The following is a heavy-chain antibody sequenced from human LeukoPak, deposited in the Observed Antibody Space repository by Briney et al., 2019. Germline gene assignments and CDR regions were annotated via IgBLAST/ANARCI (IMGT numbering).Heavy chain of an antibody. CDR1: GFTFSTYA. D-gene: IGHD3-3*01. J-gene: IGHJ4*02. Sequence: GGSLRLSCAASGFTFSTYAVHWVRQAPGKGLEWVATISYDGSNEYYPDSVKGRFTISRDNSKNTLYLQMNSLRAEDTAVYYCATDGITIFGVVSNWGQGTLVTVSS. CDR2: ISYDGSNE. V-gene: IGHV3-30*04. CDR3: ATDGITIFGVVSN.